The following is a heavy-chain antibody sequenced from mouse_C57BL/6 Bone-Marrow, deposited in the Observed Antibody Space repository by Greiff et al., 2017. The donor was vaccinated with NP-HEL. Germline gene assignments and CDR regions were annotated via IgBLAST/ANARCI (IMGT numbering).Heavy chain of an antibody. CDR1: GYAFSSSW. CDR3: ARDGYYSFAY. D-gene: IGHD2-3*01. CDR2: IYPGDGDT. Sequence: QVTLKVCGPELVKPGASVKISCKASGYAFSSSWMNWVKQRPGKGLEWIGRIYPGDGDTNYNGKFKGKATLTADKSSSTAYMQLSSLTSEDSAVYFCARDGYYSFAYWGQGTLVTVSA. J-gene: IGHJ3*01. V-gene: IGHV1-82*01.